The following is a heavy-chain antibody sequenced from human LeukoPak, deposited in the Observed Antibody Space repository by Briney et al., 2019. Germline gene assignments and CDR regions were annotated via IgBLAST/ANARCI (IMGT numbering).Heavy chain of an antibody. CDR2: ISGASGGT. CDR3: AKTGCSSTTCYPDY. D-gene: IGHD2-2*01. CDR1: GFTFSTHS. J-gene: IGHJ4*02. Sequence: GGSLRLSCSASGFTFSTHSFSWVRQAPGKGLEYLPVISGASGGTNYAESVKGRFTISRDNSKNTLYLQMNSLRVEDTAVYYCAKTGCSSTTCYPDYWGQGTLVTVSS. V-gene: IGHV3-23*01.